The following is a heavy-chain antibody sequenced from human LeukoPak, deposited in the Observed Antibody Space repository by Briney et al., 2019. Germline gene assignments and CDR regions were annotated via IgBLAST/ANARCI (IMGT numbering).Heavy chain of an antibody. D-gene: IGHD3-22*01. CDR1: GFTFSGSA. Sequence: GGSLRLSCAASGFTFSGSAMHWVRQASGKGLEWVGRIRSKANSYATAYAASVKGRFTISRDDSKNTAYLQMNSLKTEDTAMYYCTRHQYYYDSSGGDYWGQGTLVTVSS. J-gene: IGHJ4*02. CDR2: IRSKANSYAT. CDR3: TRHQYYYDSSGGDY. V-gene: IGHV3-73*01.